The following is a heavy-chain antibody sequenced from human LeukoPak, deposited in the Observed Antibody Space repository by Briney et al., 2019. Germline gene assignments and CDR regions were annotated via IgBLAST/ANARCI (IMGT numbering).Heavy chain of an antibody. D-gene: IGHD6-13*01. J-gene: IGHJ4*02. V-gene: IGHV1-18*01. CDR3: ARDRTGGSSWWVY. CDR2: ISAYNGNT. Sequence: GASVKVSRKACGCTFTSYGISWVRQAPGRGLAWVGLISAYNGNTNYAQKLQGRVTMTTDTSTSTAYMELRSLRSDDTAVYYCARDRTGGSSWWVYWGQGTLVTVSS. CDR1: GCTFTSYG.